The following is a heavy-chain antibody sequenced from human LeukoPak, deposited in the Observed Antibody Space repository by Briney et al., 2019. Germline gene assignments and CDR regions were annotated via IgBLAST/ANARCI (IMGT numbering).Heavy chain of an antibody. V-gene: IGHV1-24*01. D-gene: IGHD2-8*01. J-gene: IGHJ4*02. Sequence: GASVTVSCKVSGYTLTELSMHWVRQAPGKGLEWMGGFDPEDGETIYAQKFQGRVTMTEDTSTDTAYMELSSLRSEDTAVYYCATGQWRVPSLDYWGQGTLVTVSS. CDR3: ATGQWRVPSLDY. CDR2: FDPEDGET. CDR1: GYTLTELS.